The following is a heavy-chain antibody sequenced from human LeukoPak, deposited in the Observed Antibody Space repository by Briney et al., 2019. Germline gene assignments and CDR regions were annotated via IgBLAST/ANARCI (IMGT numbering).Heavy chain of an antibody. D-gene: IGHD5-18*01. CDR2: INHNGST. CDR3: ARTTEGGYTYDYFYYYYMDV. Sequence: SETLSLTCAVYGGSFSDYYWSWIRQPPGKGLEWIGEINHNGSTNYNPSLKSRVTISVDTSKNQFSLKLSSVTAADTAVYYCARTTEGGYTYDYFYYYYMDVWGKGTTVTISS. J-gene: IGHJ6*03. V-gene: IGHV4-34*01. CDR1: GGSFSDYY.